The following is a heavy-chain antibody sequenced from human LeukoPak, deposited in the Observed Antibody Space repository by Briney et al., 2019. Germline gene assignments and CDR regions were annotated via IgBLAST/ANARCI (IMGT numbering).Heavy chain of an antibody. CDR3: ARDSDWFRSFDY. Sequence: GGSLRLSCAASGFTFTSYTMNWVRRAPGKGLEWVSSISSSSGYIYYADSVKGRFTISRDNAKNSVYLQMDSLSAKDSAVYYCARDSDWFRSFDYWGQGSLVTVSS. V-gene: IGHV3-21*01. CDR1: GFTFTSYT. D-gene: IGHD3-3*01. J-gene: IGHJ4*02. CDR2: ISSSSGYI.